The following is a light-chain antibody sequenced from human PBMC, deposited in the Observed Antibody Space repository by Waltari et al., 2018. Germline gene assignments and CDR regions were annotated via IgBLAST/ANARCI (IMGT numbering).Light chain of an antibody. CDR3: HHYYIPPLT. CDR2: DAS. CDR1: QDISNY. Sequence: DIQMTQSPSSLSASVGDRVTITCQASQDISNYLNWYQQKPGKAPKLLIYDASNLETGVPSRFSGSGSGTDFTFTISSLQPEDIATYYCHHYYIPPLTFGQGTRLEI. V-gene: IGKV1-33*01. J-gene: IGKJ5*01.